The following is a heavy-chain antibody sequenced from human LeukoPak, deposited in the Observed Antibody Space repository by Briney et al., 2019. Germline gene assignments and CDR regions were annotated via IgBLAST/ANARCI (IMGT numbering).Heavy chain of an antibody. CDR1: GGSVSSGSYY. CDR2: IYYSGST. CDR3: ARAYCSSTSCYEDYYYYYGMDV. Sequence: PSETLSLTCTVSGGSVSSGSYYWSWIRQPPGKGLEWIGYIYYSGSTNYNPSLKSRVTISVDTSKNQFSLKLSSVTAADTAVYYCARAYCSSTSCYEDYYYYYGMDVWGQGTTVTVSS. J-gene: IGHJ6*02. D-gene: IGHD2-2*01. V-gene: IGHV4-61*01.